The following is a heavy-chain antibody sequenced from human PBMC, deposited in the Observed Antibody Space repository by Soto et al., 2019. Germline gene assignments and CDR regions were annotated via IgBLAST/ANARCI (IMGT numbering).Heavy chain of an antibody. CDR2: ISSSSSTI. CDR1: GFTFSSYN. V-gene: IGHV3-48*02. Sequence: EVQLVESGGGLVQPGGSLRLSCAASGFTFSSYNMNWVRQAPGKGLEWVSYISSSSSTIYYADSVKGRFTISRDNAKNSLYLQMNSLRDEDTAVYYCARDLGDGDPPWPYFDYWGQGTLVTVSS. CDR3: ARDLGDGDPPWPYFDY. J-gene: IGHJ4*02. D-gene: IGHD4-17*01.